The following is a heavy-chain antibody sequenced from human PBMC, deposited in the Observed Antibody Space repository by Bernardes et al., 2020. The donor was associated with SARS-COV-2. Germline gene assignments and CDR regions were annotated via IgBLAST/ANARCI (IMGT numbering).Heavy chain of an antibody. Sequence: GGSLRLSCAASGFTFGDYAMHWVRQAPGKGLEWVSGISWNSGSIGYADSVKGRFTISRDNAKNSLYLQMNSLRAEDTALYYCAKGHTAGHYYYYGMDVWGQGTTVTVSS. CDR1: GFTFGDYA. CDR2: ISWNSGSI. J-gene: IGHJ6*02. CDR3: AKGHTAGHYYYYGMDV. V-gene: IGHV3-9*01. D-gene: IGHD6-19*01.